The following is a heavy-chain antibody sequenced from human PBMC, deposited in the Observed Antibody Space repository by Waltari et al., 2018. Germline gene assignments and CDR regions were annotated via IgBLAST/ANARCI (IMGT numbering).Heavy chain of an antibody. Sequence: EVQLVESGGGLVQPGGSLRLSCAASGFTFSSYSMNWVRQAPGKGLEWVSYISSSSSTIYYADSVKGRFTISRDNAKNSLYLQMNSLRAEDTAVYYCASVYYGSGRSPDYWGQGTLVTVSS. CDR1: GFTFSSYS. D-gene: IGHD3-10*01. V-gene: IGHV3-48*04. J-gene: IGHJ4*02. CDR3: ASVYYGSGRSPDY. CDR2: ISSSSSTI.